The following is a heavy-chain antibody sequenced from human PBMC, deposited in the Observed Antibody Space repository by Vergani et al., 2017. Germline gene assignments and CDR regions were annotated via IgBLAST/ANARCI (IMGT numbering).Heavy chain of an antibody. CDR1: GFALNRHA. D-gene: IGHD2-2*02. CDR2: ISFDGTNE. CDR3: VRDRGLCAGGRCYTEAWDY. V-gene: IGHV3-30-3*01. Sequence: QVQLVESGGGVVQPGTSLRLSCVVSGFALNRHAMYWVRQAPGTGLEWVEGISFDGTNEYYPDLVKGRFTISRDIAKNTLYLQVRSLRLEDTGVYHCVRDRGLCAGGRCYTEAWDYWGQGTLVTVSS. J-gene: IGHJ4*02.